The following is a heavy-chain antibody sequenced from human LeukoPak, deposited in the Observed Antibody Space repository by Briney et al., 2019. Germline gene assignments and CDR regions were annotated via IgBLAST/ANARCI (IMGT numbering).Heavy chain of an antibody. D-gene: IGHD3-22*01. Sequence: SETLSLTCTVSGDSISSDAFYWSWVRQHPGKGLEWIGYTYYSGSTSYNPSLKSRPTISVDTSKNQFSLKLRSVTAADTAVYCCARGVSVYYDSSGYYYFDYWGQGTLVTVSS. J-gene: IGHJ4*02. CDR3: ARGVSVYYDSSGYYYFDY. CDR2: TYYSGST. CDR1: GDSISSDAFY. V-gene: IGHV4-31*03.